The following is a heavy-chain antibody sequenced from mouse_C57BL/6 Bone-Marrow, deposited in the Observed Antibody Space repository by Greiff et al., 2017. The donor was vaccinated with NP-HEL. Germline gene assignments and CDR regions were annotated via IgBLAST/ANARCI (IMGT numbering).Heavy chain of an antibody. V-gene: IGHV5-4*03. D-gene: IGHD4-1*01. CDR2: ISDGGSYT. CDR1: GFTFSSYA. J-gene: IGHJ2*01. CDR3: AVLGRDY. Sequence: DVMLVESGGGLVKPGGSLKLSCAASGFTFSSYAMSWVRQTPEKRLEWVATISDGGSYTYYPDNVKGRFTISRDNAKNNLYLQMSHLKSEDTAMYYCAVLGRDYWGQGTTLTVSS.